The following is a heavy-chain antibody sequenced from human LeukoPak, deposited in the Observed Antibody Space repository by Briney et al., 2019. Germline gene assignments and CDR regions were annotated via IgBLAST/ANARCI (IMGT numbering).Heavy chain of an antibody. D-gene: IGHD3-10*01. CDR2: IRYDGSND. CDR3: AKDPTQYYSGSGSSSWFDP. CDR1: GFTFSTYG. V-gene: IGHV3-30*02. J-gene: IGHJ5*02. Sequence: PGGSLRLSCAASGFTFSTYGMHWVRQAPGKGLEWVAFIRYDGSNDYYAESVKGRFTISRDNYKNTMYLQMNSLRAEDTAVYYCAKDPTQYYSGSGSSSWFDPWGQGTPVTVSS.